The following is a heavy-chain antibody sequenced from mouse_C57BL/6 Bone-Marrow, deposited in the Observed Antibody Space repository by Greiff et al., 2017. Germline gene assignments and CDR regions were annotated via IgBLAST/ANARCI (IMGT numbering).Heavy chain of an antibody. Sequence: QVQLQQPGAELVKPGASVKLSCKASGYTFTSYWMQWVKQRPGQGLEWIGEIDPSDSYTNYNQKFKGKATLTVDTSSSTAYMQLSSLTSEDSAVYYCARRGLRPCAYWGQGTLVTVSA. CDR3: ARRGLRPCAY. CDR2: IDPSDSYT. V-gene: IGHV1-50*01. CDR1: GYTFTSYW. D-gene: IGHD2-4*01. J-gene: IGHJ3*01.